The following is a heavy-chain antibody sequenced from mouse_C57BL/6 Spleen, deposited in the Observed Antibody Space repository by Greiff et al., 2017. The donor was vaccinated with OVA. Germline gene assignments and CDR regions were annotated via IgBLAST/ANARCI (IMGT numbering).Heavy chain of an antibody. D-gene: IGHD1-1*01. CDR3: ARSDYGSRYGYFDV. Sequence: EVQLQQSGPELVKPGASVKISCKASGYTFTDYYMNWVKQSHGKSLEWIGDINPNNGGTSYNQKFKGKATLTVDKSSSTAYMELRSLTSEDSAVYYCARSDYGSRYGYFDVWGTGTTVTVSS. CDR1: GYTFTDYY. V-gene: IGHV1-26*01. J-gene: IGHJ1*03. CDR2: INPNNGGT.